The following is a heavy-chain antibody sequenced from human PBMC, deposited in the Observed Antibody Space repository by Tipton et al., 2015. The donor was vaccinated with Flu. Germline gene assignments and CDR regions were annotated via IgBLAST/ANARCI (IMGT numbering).Heavy chain of an antibody. J-gene: IGHJ6*02. CDR3: ARDPFYYDILTGYKSGGMDV. Sequence: LRLSCTVSGVSINSSNYYWAWIRQPPGKGLEWIGSVYFSGTNYYNRSLKRRVIISIDTSKNQFSLKMNSVTAADTAVYYCARDPFYYDILTGYKSGGMDVWGQGTTVTVS. CDR1: GVSINSSNYY. D-gene: IGHD3-9*01. CDR2: VYFSGTN. V-gene: IGHV4-39*07.